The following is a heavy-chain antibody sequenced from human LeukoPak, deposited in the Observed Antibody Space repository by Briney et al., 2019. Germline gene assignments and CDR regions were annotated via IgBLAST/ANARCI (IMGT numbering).Heavy chain of an antibody. D-gene: IGHD2-2*01. Sequence: GGSLRLSCAAAGFTFSSYAMSWVRQAPGKGLEWVSTISGSGGSTYYADSVKGRFTISRDNSKNTLYLQMNSLRAEDTAVYYCAKGHASYLSSTSCAPDDWGQGTLVTVSS. J-gene: IGHJ4*02. CDR1: GFTFSSYA. CDR3: AKGHASYLSSTSCAPDD. CDR2: ISGSGGST. V-gene: IGHV3-23*01.